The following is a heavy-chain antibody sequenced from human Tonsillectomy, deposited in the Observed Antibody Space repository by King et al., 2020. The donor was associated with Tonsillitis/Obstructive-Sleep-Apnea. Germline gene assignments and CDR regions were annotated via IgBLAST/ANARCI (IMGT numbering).Heavy chain of an antibody. CDR3: ARIKGLRYYYYYMDV. CDR2: IYYSGST. D-gene: IGHD4-17*01. V-gene: IGHV4-59*01. Sequence: VQLQESGPGLVKPSETLSLTCTVSGGSXSSYYWSWLRQPPGKGLEWIGYIYYSGSTNYNPSLKSRVTISVDTSKNQFSLKLSSVTAADTAVYYWARIKGLRYYYYYMDVWGKGTTVTVSS. J-gene: IGHJ6*03. CDR1: GGSXSSYY.